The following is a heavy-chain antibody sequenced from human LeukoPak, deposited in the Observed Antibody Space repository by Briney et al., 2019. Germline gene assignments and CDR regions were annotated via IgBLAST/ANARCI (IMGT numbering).Heavy chain of an antibody. Sequence: SETLSLTCTVSGGSISSYYWSWIRQPAGKGLEWIGRIYTSGGTNYNPSLKSRVTMSVDTSKNQFSMKLSSVTAADTAVYYCARAAAAGLYYYYYMDVWGKGTTVTGSS. CDR1: GGSISSYY. V-gene: IGHV4-4*07. D-gene: IGHD6-13*01. CDR2: IYTSGGT. CDR3: ARAAAAGLYYYYYMDV. J-gene: IGHJ6*03.